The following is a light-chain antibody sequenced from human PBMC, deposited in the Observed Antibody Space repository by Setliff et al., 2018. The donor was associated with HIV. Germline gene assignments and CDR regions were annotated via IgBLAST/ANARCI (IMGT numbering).Light chain of an antibody. CDR3: YSYAGNNFYV. CDR1: TSDIGNSDY. J-gene: IGLJ1*01. Sequence: QSVLTQPPSASGSPGQSVSISCTGTTSDIGNSDYVSWYQQHPGKAPKLIIYEVTKRPSGVPDRFSGSKSDNTASLTVSGLQTEDEADYYCYSYAGNNFYVFGSGTKVTVL. CDR2: EVT. V-gene: IGLV2-8*01.